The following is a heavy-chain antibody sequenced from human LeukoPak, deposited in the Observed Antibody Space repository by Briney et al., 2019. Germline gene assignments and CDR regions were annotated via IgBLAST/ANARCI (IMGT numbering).Heavy chain of an antibody. Sequence: SVKVSCKASGYTFTSYYMHWVRQAPGQGLEWMGGIIPIFGTANYAQKFQGRVTITADESTSTAYMELSSLRSEDTAVYYCARDAGATGDLFNGMDVWGQGTTVTVSS. CDR2: IIPIFGTA. CDR1: GYTFTSYY. D-gene: IGHD7-27*01. J-gene: IGHJ6*02. CDR3: ARDAGATGDLFNGMDV. V-gene: IGHV1-69*13.